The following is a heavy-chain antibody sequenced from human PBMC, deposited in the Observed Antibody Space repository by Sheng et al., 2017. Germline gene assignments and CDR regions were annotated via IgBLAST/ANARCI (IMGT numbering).Heavy chain of an antibody. J-gene: IGHJ4*02. Sequence: QVQLQESGPGLVKPSETLSLTCAVSGYSISSGYYWGWIRQPPGKGLEWIGSIYHSGSTYYNPSLKSRVTISVDTSKNQFSLKLSSVTAADTAVYYCARERDVSIFGVVQRLFDYWGQGTLVTVSS. CDR2: IYHSGST. CDR3: ARERDVSIFGVVQRLFDY. V-gene: IGHV4-38-2*02. D-gene: IGHD3-3*01. CDR1: GYSISSGYY.